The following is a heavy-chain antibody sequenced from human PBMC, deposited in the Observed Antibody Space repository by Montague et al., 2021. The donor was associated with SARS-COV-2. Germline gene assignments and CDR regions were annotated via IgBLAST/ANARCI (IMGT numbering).Heavy chain of an antibody. CDR1: GGSISSYY. CDR3: ARGSGWMGNAFDI. Sequence: SETLSLTCTVSGGSISSYYWSWIRQPPGKGLEWIGYNYYSGSTNYNPSLKSRVTISVDTSKNQSSLKLSSVTAVDTAVYYCARGSGWMGNAFDIWAKGQWSPSLQ. J-gene: IGHJ3*02. V-gene: IGHV4-59*01. CDR2: NYYSGST. D-gene: IGHD6-19*01.